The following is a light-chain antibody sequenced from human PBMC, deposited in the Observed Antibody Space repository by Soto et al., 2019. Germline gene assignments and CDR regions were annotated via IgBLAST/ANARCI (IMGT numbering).Light chain of an antibody. CDR1: SSDVGAYNY. J-gene: IGLJ1*01. CDR3: SSYTTSTSRV. CDR2: DVN. Sequence: QSVLTQTASASGSPGQSITISCTGTSSDVGAYNYVSWYQQYPGKAPKLMIFDVNKRPSGVSDRFSGSKSGNTASLTISGLQAEDEADYYCSSYTTSTSRVFGTGTKVTVL. V-gene: IGLV2-14*01.